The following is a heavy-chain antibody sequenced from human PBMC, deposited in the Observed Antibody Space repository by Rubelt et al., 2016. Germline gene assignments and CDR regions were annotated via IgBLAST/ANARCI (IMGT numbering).Heavy chain of an antibody. CDR1: GYTFTSYG. D-gene: IGHD3-22*01. CDR3: ASDADYYDSSGYYPY. J-gene: IGHJ4*02. Sequence: QVQLVQSGAEVKKPGASVKVSCKASGYTFTSYGISWVRQAPGQGLEWMGWISAYNGNTNYAQKIQGRVTMTTDTSTSTAYMERRSLRSDDTAVYYCASDADYYDSSGYYPYWGQGTLVTVSS. CDR2: ISAYNGNT. V-gene: IGHV1-18*01.